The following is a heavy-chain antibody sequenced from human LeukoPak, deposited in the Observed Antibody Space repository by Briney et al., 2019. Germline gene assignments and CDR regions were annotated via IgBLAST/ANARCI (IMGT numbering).Heavy chain of an antibody. CDR2: INPDSGVT. CDR1: GYTFDGYY. CDR3: ASGSSSGYYYYYYGMDV. J-gene: IGHJ6*02. D-gene: IGHD6-6*01. V-gene: IGHV1-2*02. Sequence: ASVKVSCKTSGYTFDGYYIHWLRQAPGQGLEWVGWINPDSGVTDSTENFQGRVTMTSDMSITTVYMELSSLRSEDTAVYYCASGSSSGYYYYYYGMDVWGQGTTVTVSS.